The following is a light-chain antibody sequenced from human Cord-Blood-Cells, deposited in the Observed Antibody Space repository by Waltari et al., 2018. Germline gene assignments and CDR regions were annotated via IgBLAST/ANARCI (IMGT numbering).Light chain of an antibody. CDR3: QQSYSTPYS. CDR2: AAS. J-gene: IGKJ2*03. CDR1: QSISSY. Sequence: DIQMTQSPSSLSASVGDRVTITCRASQSISSYLNLYQQKPGKAPKLLIYAASSLQSGVPSMFSGSGSGTDFTLTISSLQPEDFATYYCQQSYSTPYSLGQGTKLEIK. V-gene: IGKV1-39*01.